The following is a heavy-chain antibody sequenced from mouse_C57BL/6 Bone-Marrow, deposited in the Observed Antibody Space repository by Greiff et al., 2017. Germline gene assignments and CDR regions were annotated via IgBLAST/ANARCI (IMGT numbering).Heavy chain of an antibody. D-gene: IGHD1-1*01. V-gene: IGHV1-22*01. J-gene: IGHJ4*01. CDR3: ARITTGSYYAMDY. CDR1: GYTFTDYN. Sequence: EVQLQQSGPELVKPGASVKMSCKASGYTFTDYNMHWVKQSHGQSLEWIGYINPNNGGTSYNQKFKGKATLTVNKSSSTAYLELRSLTSEDSAVYYYARITTGSYYAMDYWGQGTSVTVSS. CDR2: INPNNGGT.